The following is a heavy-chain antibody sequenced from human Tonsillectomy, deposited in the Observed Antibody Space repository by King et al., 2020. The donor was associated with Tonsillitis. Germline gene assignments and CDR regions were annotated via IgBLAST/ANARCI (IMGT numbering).Heavy chain of an antibody. CDR2: INHRGST. J-gene: IGHJ6*03. Sequence: VQLQQWGAGLLKPSEPLSLTCAVYGGSFSGFHWSWVRQPPGKGLEWIGEINHRGSTNYNPSLKSRVTISLDTSKNQYSLKLTSVTAADTAVYYCARGTIDYGDYLYYYFYMDVWGKGSTVTVSS. V-gene: IGHV4-34*01. CDR3: ARGTIDYGDYLYYYFYMDV. D-gene: IGHD4-17*01. CDR1: GGSFSGFH.